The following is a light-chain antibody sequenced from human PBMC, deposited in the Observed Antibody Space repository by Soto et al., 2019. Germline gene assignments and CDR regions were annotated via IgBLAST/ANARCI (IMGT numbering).Light chain of an antibody. CDR3: QQYINSPYT. CDR1: QTVTTW. J-gene: IGKJ2*01. Sequence: DIQMTQSPSTLSASVGDRVTITCRASQTVTTWLAWYQQIPGKAPKLLIYDASSLESGVSSRFSGGGSGTYFTLTISSLQPDDFATYHCQQYINSPYTFGQGTKLEIK. CDR2: DAS. V-gene: IGKV1-5*01.